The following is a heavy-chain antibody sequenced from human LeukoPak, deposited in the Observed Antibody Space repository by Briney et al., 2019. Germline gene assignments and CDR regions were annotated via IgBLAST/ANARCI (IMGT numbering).Heavy chain of an antibody. CDR3: ARDLGYYDILTGYAEVGLMDV. D-gene: IGHD3-9*01. V-gene: IGHV4-59*01. Sequence: SETLSLTCTVSGGSISSYYWSWIRQPPGKGLEWIGYIYYSGSTNYNPSLKSRVTISVDTSKNQFSLKLSSVTAADTAVYYCARDLGYYDILTGYAEVGLMDVWGKGTTVTISS. CDR1: GGSISSYY. J-gene: IGHJ6*03. CDR2: IYYSGST.